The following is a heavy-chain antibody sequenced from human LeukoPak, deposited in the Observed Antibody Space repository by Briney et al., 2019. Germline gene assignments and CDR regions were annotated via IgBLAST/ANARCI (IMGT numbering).Heavy chain of an antibody. CDR2: INFSGGNT. CDR1: GFTFSDSA. CDR3: ARDIEFST. Sequence: PGGSLRLSCAASGFTFSDSAMNWVRQAPGKGLEWLSLINFSGGNTYYADSMKGRFTISRDNSKDTLYLQMNSQRAEDTAIYYCARDIEFSTWGLGTMVTVSS. J-gene: IGHJ3*01. D-gene: IGHD3-3*02. V-gene: IGHV3-23*01.